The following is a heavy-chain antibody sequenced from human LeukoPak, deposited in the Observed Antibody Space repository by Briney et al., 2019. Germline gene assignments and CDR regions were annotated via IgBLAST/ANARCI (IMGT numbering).Heavy chain of an antibody. J-gene: IGHJ4*02. V-gene: IGHV3-7*01. CDR2: IKVHGSEK. CDR1: GFTFSTYW. D-gene: IGHD1-26*01. Sequence: GGSLRLSCAASGFTFSTYWMSWVRQAPGKGLEWVANIKVHGSEKNYVDSVKGRFTISRDDARNSLYLQMSSLGVEDTAVYYCARDTAWGGVGATDYWGQGTLVTVSS. CDR3: ARDTAWGGVGATDY.